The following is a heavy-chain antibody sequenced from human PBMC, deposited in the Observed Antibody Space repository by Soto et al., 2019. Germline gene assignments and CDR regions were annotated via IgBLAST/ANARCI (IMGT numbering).Heavy chain of an antibody. J-gene: IGHJ4*02. CDR3: GRLAEAATGHTDFDF. V-gene: IGHV4-39*02. Sequence: QLQLQETGPGLVKPSETLSLTCTVSGASIKSRNYFWGWIRQPPGKGLEFVGSIHSSGGTYYNPSLKSRVTMSVDLSNSHFSLSLKSLTATDTAVYYCGRLAEAATGHTDFDFWGQGTLVTVSS. CDR1: GASIKSRNYF. CDR2: IHSSGGT. D-gene: IGHD2-15*01.